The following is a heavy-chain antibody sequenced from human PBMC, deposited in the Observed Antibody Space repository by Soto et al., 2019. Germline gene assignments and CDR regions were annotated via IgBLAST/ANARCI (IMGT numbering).Heavy chain of an antibody. J-gene: IGHJ6*02. D-gene: IGHD3-16*01. V-gene: IGHV3-48*02. CDR2: ISSGSDTI. CDR3: ARPGEGVLFYYALDV. Sequence: EVQLVESGGGLVQPGGSLRLSCVASGFTLSSYSMIWVRQAPGKGLEWISYISSGSDTIYYADSVKGRFTVSRDNAKNSLYLQMNSLRDEDTAVYYCARPGEGVLFYYALDVWGQGTTVTISS. CDR1: GFTLSSYS.